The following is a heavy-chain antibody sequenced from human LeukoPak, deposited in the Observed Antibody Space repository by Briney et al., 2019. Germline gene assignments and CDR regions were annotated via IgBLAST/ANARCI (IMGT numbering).Heavy chain of an antibody. CDR2: ISGSGSST. V-gene: IGHV3-23*01. D-gene: IGHD3-22*01. CDR1: GFTFSNYA. J-gene: IGHJ4*02. CDR3: ARGIVVHTGNYFDY. Sequence: GGSLRLSCAASGFTFSNYAMNWVRQAPGKGLEWVSAISGSGSSTYYVDSVKGRFTISRDNSKNTLYLQMNSLRAEDTAVYYCARGIVVHTGNYFDYWGQGTLVTVSS.